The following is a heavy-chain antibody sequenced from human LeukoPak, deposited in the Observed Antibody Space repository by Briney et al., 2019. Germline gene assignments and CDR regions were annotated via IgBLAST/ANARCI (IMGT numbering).Heavy chain of an antibody. D-gene: IGHD6-13*01. CDR3: ARRIAAAATGNYYSYGIDV. CDR2: ISYDGNTK. Sequence: GRSLRLSCAASGFTFRNYAMHWVRQAPGKGLEWVTVISYDGNTKYYADSVKGRFTISRDNSNNTLYLQMNSLRAEDTALYYCARRIAAAATGNYYSYGIDVWGQGTTVTVSS. CDR1: GFTFRNYA. V-gene: IGHV3-30*04. J-gene: IGHJ6*02.